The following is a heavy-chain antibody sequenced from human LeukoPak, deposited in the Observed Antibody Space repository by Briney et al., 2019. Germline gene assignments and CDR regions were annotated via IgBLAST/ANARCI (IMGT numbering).Heavy chain of an antibody. J-gene: IGHJ4*02. V-gene: IGHV1-2*02. Sequence: ASVNVSCKASGYTFTGYYMHWVRQAPGQGLEWMGWINPNSGGTNYAQKFQGRVTMTRDTSISTAYMELSRLRSDDTAVYYCARGRTYGGFADPRFDYWGQGTLVTVSS. CDR2: INPNSGGT. CDR1: GYTFTGYY. CDR3: ARGRTYGGFADPRFDY. D-gene: IGHD4-23*01.